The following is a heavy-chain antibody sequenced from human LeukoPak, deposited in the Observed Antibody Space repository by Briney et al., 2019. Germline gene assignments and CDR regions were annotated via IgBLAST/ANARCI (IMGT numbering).Heavy chain of an antibody. J-gene: IGHJ3*02. CDR3: ARHAREGDAFDI. V-gene: IGHV4-39*01. Sequence: SETLSLTCTVSGGSISSSNYYWGWIRQPPGKGLEWIGNMYYSGSAYYNPSLRSRVTISVDTSKNQFSLKLTSVTAADTAVYYCARHAREGDAFDIWGQGTMVTVSS. D-gene: IGHD5-24*01. CDR1: GGSISSSNYY. CDR2: MYYSGSA.